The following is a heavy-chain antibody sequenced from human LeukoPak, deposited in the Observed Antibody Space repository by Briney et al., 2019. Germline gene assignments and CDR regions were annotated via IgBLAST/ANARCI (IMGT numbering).Heavy chain of an antibody. CDR3: AKVSWLGTLPSYHFDS. V-gene: IGHV3-23*01. CDR1: GFTFSDHA. D-gene: IGHD6-19*01. J-gene: IGHJ4*02. CDR2: IRGTGTTT. Sequence: GGSLRLSCAASGFTFSDHAMSWVRQAPGKGLEWVSAIRGTGTTTFYAASVKGRFTISRDNSKNTADLQMNSLRAEDTAVYYCAKVSWLGTLPSYHFDSWGQGTLVTASS.